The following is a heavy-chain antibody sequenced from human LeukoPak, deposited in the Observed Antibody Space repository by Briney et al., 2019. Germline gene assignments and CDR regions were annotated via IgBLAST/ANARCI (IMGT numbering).Heavy chain of an antibody. Sequence: GGSLRLSCAASGFTFSTYAMTWVRQAPGKGLEWVSLISGTGGSTYYADSVKGRFTISRDNSKNTLYLQMNSLRAEDTAVYYCARDVILWDPWGQGTLVTVSS. CDR3: ARDVILWDP. D-gene: IGHD3-10*01. CDR2: ISGTGGST. J-gene: IGHJ5*02. V-gene: IGHV3-23*01. CDR1: GFTFSTYA.